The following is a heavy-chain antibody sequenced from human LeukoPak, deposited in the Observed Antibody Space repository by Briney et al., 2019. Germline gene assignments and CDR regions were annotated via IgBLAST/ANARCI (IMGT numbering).Heavy chain of an antibody. V-gene: IGHV1-69*13. D-gene: IGHD3-22*01. CDR2: IIPIFGTA. CDR3: ARTYYYDSSAISFDY. CDR1: GGTFSSYA. J-gene: IGHJ4*02. Sequence: SVKVSCKASGGTFSSYAISWVRQAPGQGLEWMGGIIPIFGTANYAQKFQGRVTITADESTSTAYMELSSLRSEDTAVYYCARTYYYDSSAISFDYWGQGTLVTVSS.